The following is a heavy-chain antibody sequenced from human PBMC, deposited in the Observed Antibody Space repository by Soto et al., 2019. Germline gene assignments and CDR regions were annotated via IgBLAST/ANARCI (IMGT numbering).Heavy chain of an antibody. CDR2: ISYDGSFDGSNQ. Sequence: GGSLRLSCTASGFTLRNFPINWVRQAPGKGLEWVSLISYDGSFDGSNQFYAASVKGRFSVSRDNAKNSLYLQMNSLRAEDTALYYCARASSDYSDSSGYYDYWGVGA. CDR3: ARASSDYSDSSGYYDY. V-gene: IGHV3-30-3*01. D-gene: IGHD3-22*01. J-gene: IGHJ4*02. CDR1: GFTLRNFP.